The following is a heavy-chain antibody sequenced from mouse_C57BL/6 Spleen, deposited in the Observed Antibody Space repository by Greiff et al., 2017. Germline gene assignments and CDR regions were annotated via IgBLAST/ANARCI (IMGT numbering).Heavy chain of an antibody. CDR2: ISAGGSYT. V-gene: IGHV5-4*03. CDR1: GFTFSSYA. J-gene: IGHJ3*01. CDR3: ARAPHDDVVAY. D-gene: IGHD2-12*01. Sequence: EVKLVESGGGLVKPGGSLKLSCAASGFTFSSYAMSWVRQTPDKRLEWVATISAGGSYTYYPDNVKGRFTISRDKAKNNLYLQMSHLKSEDTAMYYCARAPHDDVVAYWGQGTLVTVSA.